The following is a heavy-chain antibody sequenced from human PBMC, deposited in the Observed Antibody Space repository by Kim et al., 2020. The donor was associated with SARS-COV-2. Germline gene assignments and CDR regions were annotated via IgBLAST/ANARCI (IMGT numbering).Heavy chain of an antibody. V-gene: IGHV1-2*02. D-gene: IGHD5-12*01. CDR3: ARDVATRTSYYYYYGMDV. CDR2: INPNSGGT. CDR1: GYTFTGYY. Sequence: ASVKVSCKASGYTFTGYYMHWVRQAPGQGLEWMGWINPNSGGTNYAQKFQGRVTMTRDTSISTAYMELSRLRSDDTAVYYCARDVATRTSYYYYYGMDVWGQGTTVTVSS. J-gene: IGHJ6*02.